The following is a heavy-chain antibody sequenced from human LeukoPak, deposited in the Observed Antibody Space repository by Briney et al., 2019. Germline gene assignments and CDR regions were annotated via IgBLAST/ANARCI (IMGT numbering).Heavy chain of an antibody. V-gene: IGHV4-38-2*02. J-gene: IGHJ4*02. Sequence: PSETLSLTSTVSGYSISSGYYWGWIRQPPGKGLEWIGSIYHSGSTYYNPSLKSRVTISVDTSKNQFSLKLSSVTAADTAVYYCAGERPNYYGSGSYHPNWGQGTLVTVSS. CDR3: AGERPNYYGSGSYHPN. CDR1: GYSISSGYY. CDR2: IYHSGST. D-gene: IGHD3-10*01.